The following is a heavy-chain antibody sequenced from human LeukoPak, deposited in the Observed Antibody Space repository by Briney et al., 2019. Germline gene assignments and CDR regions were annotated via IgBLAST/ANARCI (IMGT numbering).Heavy chain of an antibody. J-gene: IGHJ4*02. CDR3: AREGGSYRSFDY. Sequence: SETLSLTCTVSGGSISRYYWSWIRQPPGKGLEWIGYTSGSTNYNPSLKSRVTMSVDTSKNQFSLKLSSVTAADTAVYYCAREGGSYRSFDYWGQGTLVTVSS. CDR2: YTSGST. D-gene: IGHD1-26*01. CDR1: GGSISRYY. V-gene: IGHV4-4*07.